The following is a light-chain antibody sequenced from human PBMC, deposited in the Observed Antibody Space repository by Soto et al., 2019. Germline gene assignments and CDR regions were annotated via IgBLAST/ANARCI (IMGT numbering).Light chain of an antibody. J-gene: IGKJ2*01. CDR1: QSVSSNY. CDR3: QQYGRPPMFL. Sequence: EIVLTQYPGTLSLSPGERATLSCRASQSVSSNYLAWYQQKPGQARRLLIYGASRGAAGIPDRFSGSGSGTDFTLPINRLVPEDFALYFCQQYGRPPMFLFGQGTKLEIK. CDR2: GAS. V-gene: IGKV3-20*01.